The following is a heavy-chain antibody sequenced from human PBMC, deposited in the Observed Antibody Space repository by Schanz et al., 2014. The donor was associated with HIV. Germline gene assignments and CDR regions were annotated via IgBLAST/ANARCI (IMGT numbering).Heavy chain of an antibody. Sequence: VRLVESGGGVVQPGTSVRLSCAASGFSFSKFGMHWVRQAPGKGLEWVSSISSSSSYLYYADSVKGRFTISRDSSKNTLFLQMNSLRAEDTAVYYCARGLGYWGQGTLVTVSS. V-gene: IGHV3-21*04. J-gene: IGHJ4*02. CDR2: ISSSSSYL. CDR1: GFSFSKFG. CDR3: ARGLGY.